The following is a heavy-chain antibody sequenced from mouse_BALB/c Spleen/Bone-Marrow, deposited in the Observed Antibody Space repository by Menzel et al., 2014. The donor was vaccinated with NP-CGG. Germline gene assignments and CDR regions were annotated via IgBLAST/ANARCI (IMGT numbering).Heavy chain of an antibody. J-gene: IGHJ2*01. V-gene: IGHV1S137*01. Sequence: QVQLQQSGAELVRPGVSVKISCKGSGYTFTDYAMHWVKQSHAKSLEWIGVISTYYGDASYNQKFKGKATMTVDKSTSTAYMELARRTSEDSAIYYCAREGNVNLDYWGQGTTLTVSS. CDR3: AREGNVNLDY. CDR1: GYTFTDYA. CDR2: ISTYYGDA.